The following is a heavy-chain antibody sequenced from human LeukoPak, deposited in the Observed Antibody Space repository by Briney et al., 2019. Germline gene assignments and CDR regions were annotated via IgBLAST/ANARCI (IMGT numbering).Heavy chain of an antibody. D-gene: IGHD3-22*01. V-gene: IGHV1-24*01. CDR1: GYTLTELS. CDR3: ATSRMYYYDSSGYYPLDY. Sequence: GASVKVSWKVSGYTLTELSMHWVRQAPGKGLEWMEGFDPEDGETIYAQKFQGRVTMTEDTSTDTAYMELSSLRSEDTAVYYCATSRMYYYDSSGYYPLDYWGQGTLVTVSS. CDR2: FDPEDGET. J-gene: IGHJ4*02.